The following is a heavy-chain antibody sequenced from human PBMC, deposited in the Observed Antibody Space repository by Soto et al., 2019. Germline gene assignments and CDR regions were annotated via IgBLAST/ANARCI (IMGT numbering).Heavy chain of an antibody. CDR1: GFTFSSYG. CDR2: ISYDGSNR. J-gene: IGHJ4*02. V-gene: IGHV3-30*18. Sequence: QVQLVESGGGVVQPGRSLRLSCAASGFTFSSYGMHWVRQAPGKGLEWVAVISYDGSNRYYADSVKGRFTISRDNSKNRLYLPMNSLRAEDTAVYYCAKDQFYDSSGYHPPFAYWGQGTLVTVSS. CDR3: AKDQFYDSSGYHPPFAY. D-gene: IGHD3-22*01.